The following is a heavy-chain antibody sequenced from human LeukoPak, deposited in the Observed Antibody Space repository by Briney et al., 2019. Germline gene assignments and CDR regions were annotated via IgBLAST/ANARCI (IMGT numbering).Heavy chain of an antibody. Sequence: GGSLRLSCAASGFTFSSYAMSWVRQAPGKGLEWVSAISGSGGSTYYADSVKGRFTISRDNSKNTLYLQMNSLRAEDTAVYYCANTRSITIFGVVNFDYWGQGTLVTVSS. V-gene: IGHV3-23*01. CDR1: GFTFSSYA. D-gene: IGHD3-3*01. CDR2: ISGSGGST. J-gene: IGHJ4*02. CDR3: ANTRSITIFGVVNFDY.